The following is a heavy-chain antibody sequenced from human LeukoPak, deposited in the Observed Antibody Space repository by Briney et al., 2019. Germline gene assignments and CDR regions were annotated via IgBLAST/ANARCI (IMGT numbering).Heavy chain of an antibody. D-gene: IGHD5-18*01. Sequence: SVTVSFKSSVGTFSSYSISCVRQAPGQGLEWMAGIIPIFGTANYAQKLQGRVTITTDESTSTAYMELSSLRSEDTAVYYCAREEYSYGYYFDYWGQGTLVTVSS. V-gene: IGHV1-69*05. CDR2: IIPIFGTA. CDR1: VGTFSSYS. CDR3: AREEYSYGYYFDY. J-gene: IGHJ4*02.